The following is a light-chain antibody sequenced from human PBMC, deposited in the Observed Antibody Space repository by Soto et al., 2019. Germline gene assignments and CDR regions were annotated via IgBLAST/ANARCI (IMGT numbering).Light chain of an antibody. CDR1: QSVNRH. J-gene: IGKJ1*01. CDR3: QQYNNWWT. Sequence: EIVMTQSPATLSVSPGERATLSCRASQSVNRHLAWYQQKPGQAPRLLIYTASTRATGIPARFSGSGSETESTLTISSLQSEDFTIYYCQQYNNWWTFGQGTKVEI. CDR2: TAS. V-gene: IGKV3-15*01.